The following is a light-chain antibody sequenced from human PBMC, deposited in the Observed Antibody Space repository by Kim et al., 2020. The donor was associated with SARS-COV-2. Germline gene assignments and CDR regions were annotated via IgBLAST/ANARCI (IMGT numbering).Light chain of an antibody. CDR3: QQRSNWIT. J-gene: IGKJ5*01. CDR2: AAS. V-gene: IGKV3-11*01. CDR1: QRVSSY. Sequence: LSPGERATRARRASQRVSSYLAWYQQKPGQAPRLLIYAASNRATGIPARFSGSGSGTDFTLTISSLEPEDFAVYYCQQRSNWITFGQGTRLEIK.